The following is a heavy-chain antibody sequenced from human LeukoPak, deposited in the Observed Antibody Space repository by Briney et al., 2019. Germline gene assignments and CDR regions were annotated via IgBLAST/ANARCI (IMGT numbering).Heavy chain of an antibody. J-gene: IGHJ6*03. CDR1: GGSISSSSYY. CDR3: ARSEDTAMVLPGDYYYYYMDV. V-gene: IGHV4-39*07. CDR2: IYYSGST. Sequence: SETLSLTCTVSGGSISSSSYYWGWIRQPPGKGLEWIGSIYYSGSTYYNPSLKSRVTISVDTSKNQFSLKLSSVTAADTAVYYCARSEDTAMVLPGDYYYYYMDVWGKGTTVTVSS. D-gene: IGHD5-18*01.